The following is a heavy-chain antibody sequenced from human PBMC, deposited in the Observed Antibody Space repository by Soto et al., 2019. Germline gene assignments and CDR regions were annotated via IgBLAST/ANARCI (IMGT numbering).Heavy chain of an antibody. Sequence: QVQLVQSGAEEKKPGASVKVSCKASGYSFTSYAMHWVRQAPGQRLEWMGWINAGNGNTKYSQKFQGRVTITRDTSASTAYMELSSLRSEDTAMYYCARAVGETASCDYWGQGTLVTVSS. CDR3: ARAVGETASCDY. J-gene: IGHJ4*02. CDR2: INAGNGNT. D-gene: IGHD2-21*02. V-gene: IGHV1-3*05. CDR1: GYSFTSYA.